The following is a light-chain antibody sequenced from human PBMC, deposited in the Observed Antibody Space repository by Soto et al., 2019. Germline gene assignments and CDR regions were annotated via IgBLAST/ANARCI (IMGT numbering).Light chain of an antibody. V-gene: IGKV3-15*01. CDR1: QSVSSN. Sequence: EIVMTQSPATLSVSPRERATLSCSASQSVSSNLAWYQQKPGQAPRLLIYGASTRATGIPARFSGSGSGTECTLTISSLQSEDFAVYYCQQYNNWPPWTFGQGTKVEIK. CDR2: GAS. J-gene: IGKJ1*01. CDR3: QQYNNWPPWT.